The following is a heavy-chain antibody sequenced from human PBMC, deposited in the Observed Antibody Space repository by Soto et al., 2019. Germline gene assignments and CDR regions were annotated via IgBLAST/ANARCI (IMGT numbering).Heavy chain of an antibody. CDR2: IYYSGRA. CDR3: ARADYSKIAY. J-gene: IGHJ4*02. D-gene: IGHD4-4*01. Sequence: PSETLSLTCSISCGSINNYYGSWIRQPPGRGLEWIGYIYYSGRASYSPSLKSRVTISVDTSKNQFSLKLTSVTAADTAVYYCARADYSKIAYWGQGTQVTVSS. CDR1: CGSINNYY. V-gene: IGHV4-59*01.